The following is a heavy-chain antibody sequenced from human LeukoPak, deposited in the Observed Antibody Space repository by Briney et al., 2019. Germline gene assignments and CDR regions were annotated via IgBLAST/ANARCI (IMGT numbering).Heavy chain of an antibody. V-gene: IGHV6-1*01. CDR2: TYYTSRWYT. Sequence: SQTLSLTCAISGDSVSNKGSAWNWIRQSPSGGLEWLGRTYYTSRWYTDYAVSVMSRITISPDTSKNQFSLQLNSVTPEDTAIYYCARFLTTTTTGWSLSWFDPWGQGTLVTVSS. CDR3: ARFLTTTTTGWSLSWFDP. CDR1: GDSVSNKGSA. J-gene: IGHJ5*02. D-gene: IGHD1-1*01.